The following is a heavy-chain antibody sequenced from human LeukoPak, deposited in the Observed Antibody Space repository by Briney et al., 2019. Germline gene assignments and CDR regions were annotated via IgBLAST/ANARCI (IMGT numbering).Heavy chain of an antibody. CDR3: ARGYDSSSGEFDY. CDR1: GGTFSSYA. CDR2: IIPIFGTA. J-gene: IGHJ4*02. Sequence: ASVKVSRKASGGTFSSYAISWVRQAPGQGLEWMGGIIPIFGTANYAQKFQGRVTITADESTSTAYMELSSLRSEDTAVYYCARGYDSSSGEFDYWGQGTLVTVSS. D-gene: IGHD6-6*01. V-gene: IGHV1-69*13.